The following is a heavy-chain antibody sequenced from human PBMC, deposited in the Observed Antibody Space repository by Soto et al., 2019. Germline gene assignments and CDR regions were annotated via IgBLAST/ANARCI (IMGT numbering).Heavy chain of an antibody. CDR3: AKWVRAHSWAFDI. D-gene: IGHD3-22*01. V-gene: IGHV3-23*01. Sequence: GGSLRLSCAASGFTFSSYAMSWVRQAPGKGLEWVSAISGSGGSTYYADSVKGRFTISRENSKNTLYLQMNSLRAEDTALYFCAKWVRAHSWAFDIWGQGTMVTVSS. CDR1: GFTFSSYA. CDR2: ISGSGGST. J-gene: IGHJ3*02.